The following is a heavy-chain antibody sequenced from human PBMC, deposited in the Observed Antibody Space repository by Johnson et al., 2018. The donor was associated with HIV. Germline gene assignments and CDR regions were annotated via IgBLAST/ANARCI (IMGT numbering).Heavy chain of an antibody. D-gene: IGHD4-17*01. CDR1: GFTFSSYG. J-gene: IGHJ3*02. V-gene: IGHV3-30*19. CDR2: ISYDGSIK. CDR3: ARMTTTVSHHDAVDI. Sequence: QVQLVESGGGVVQPGGSLRLSCAASGFTFSSYGMHWVRQAPGKGLEWVAFISYDGSIKYFADSVKGRFTISRDNSKNTLHLQMNRLRAEDTAVYYCARMTTTVSHHDAVDIWGQGTMVTVSS.